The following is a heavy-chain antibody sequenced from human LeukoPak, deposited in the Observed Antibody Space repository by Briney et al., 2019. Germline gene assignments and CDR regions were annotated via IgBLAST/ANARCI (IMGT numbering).Heavy chain of an antibody. CDR2: IYYSGST. Sequence: SETLSLTCTASGGSISSSSYYWGWIRQPPGKGLEWIGSIYYSGSTYYNPSLKSRVTISVDTSKNQFSLKLSSVTAADTAVYYCARGGQQLGFYWGQGTLVTVSS. CDR1: GGSISSSSYY. CDR3: ARGGQQLGFY. V-gene: IGHV4-39*01. J-gene: IGHJ4*02. D-gene: IGHD6-13*01.